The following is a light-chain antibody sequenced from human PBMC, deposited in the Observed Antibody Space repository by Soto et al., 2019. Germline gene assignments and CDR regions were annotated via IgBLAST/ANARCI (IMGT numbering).Light chain of an antibody. CDR2: EDN. J-gene: IGLJ2*01. V-gene: IGLV6-57*02. CDR3: QADDITYVV. Sequence: NFMLIQPHSASESPGKTVTISCSGSSGNFGSSYVQWLQQRPGRAPTTVIFEDNRRPSGVPDRFSGSIDRSSNSASLTISGLEPEDEADYSCQADDITYVVFGGGTKLTVL. CDR1: SGNFGSSY.